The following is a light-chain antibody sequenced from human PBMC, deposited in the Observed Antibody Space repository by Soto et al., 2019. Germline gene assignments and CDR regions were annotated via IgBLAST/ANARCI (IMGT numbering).Light chain of an antibody. J-gene: IGLJ1*01. CDR3: SSFTITYTRV. CDR1: SSDVGGYNY. V-gene: IGLV2-14*01. CDR2: EVN. Sequence: QSVLTQPASVSGSPGQSITISCTGTSSDVGGYNYVSWYQQHPGNAPRLMIYEVNNRPSGVPNRFSGSKSGNTASLTISGLQAEDEADYYCSSFTITYTRVFGTGTKVTVL.